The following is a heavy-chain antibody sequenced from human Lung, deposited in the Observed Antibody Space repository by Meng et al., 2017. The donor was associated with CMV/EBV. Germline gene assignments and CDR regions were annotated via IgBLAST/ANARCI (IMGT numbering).Heavy chain of an antibody. CDR3: ARSDGDPPRITMVRGVIINAFDI. V-gene: IGHV4-34*09. CDR1: GGSFSGYY. D-gene: IGHD3-10*01. J-gene: IGHJ3*02. CDR2: IYYSGST. Sequence: SETLSLTCAVYGGSFSGYYWSWIRQPPGKGLEWIGYIYYSGSTYYNPSLKSRVTISVDTSKNQFSLKLSSVTAADTAVYYCARSDGDPPRITMVRGVIINAFDIWGQGTMVTVSS.